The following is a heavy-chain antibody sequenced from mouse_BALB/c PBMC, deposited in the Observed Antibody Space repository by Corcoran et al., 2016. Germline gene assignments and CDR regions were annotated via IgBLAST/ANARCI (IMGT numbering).Heavy chain of an antibody. V-gene: IGHV1-26*01. J-gene: IGHJ1*01. CDR3: ARDWDWYFDV. CDR2: INPNNGGT. D-gene: IGHD4-1*01. Sequence: EVQLQQYGPELVKPGASVKMSCKASGYTYTDYYIKWVKQSHGKRLEWIGDINPNNGGTSYNQKFKGKATLTVDKSASTAYMQLNSLTSEDSAVYYCARDWDWYFDVWGAGTTVTVSS. CDR1: GYTYTDYY.